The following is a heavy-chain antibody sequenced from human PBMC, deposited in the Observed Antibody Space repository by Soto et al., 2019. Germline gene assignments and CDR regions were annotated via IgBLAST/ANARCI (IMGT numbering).Heavy chain of an antibody. CDR1: GFTFGNDA. J-gene: IGHJ4*02. Sequence: GGSMKLSSAGSGFTFGNDAMSWVRLDTGTGLEWVSAITGGGGDTFHADSVKGRFTISRDNSKNTLYLQMNSLRAEDTAVYYCAKGSASGSPYYFHFWGPGTLVAVSS. V-gene: IGHV3-23*01. CDR2: ITGGGGDT. CDR3: AKGSASGSPYYFHF. D-gene: IGHD6-25*01.